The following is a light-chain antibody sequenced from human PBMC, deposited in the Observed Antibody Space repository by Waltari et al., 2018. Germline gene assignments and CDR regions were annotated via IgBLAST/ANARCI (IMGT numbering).Light chain of an antibody. CDR3: QQYQDYPHT. J-gene: IGKJ4*01. Sequence: DIQMTHSPSSLTASVGDRVTITCRASQDIGDFLVWFQQRPGKAPKSLIYAASTSQGGVPSRFSGSGSGTDFTLTISSLQPEDSGTYYCQQYQDYPHTFGGGTRVEVK. V-gene: IGKV1-16*01. CDR2: AAS. CDR1: QDIGDF.